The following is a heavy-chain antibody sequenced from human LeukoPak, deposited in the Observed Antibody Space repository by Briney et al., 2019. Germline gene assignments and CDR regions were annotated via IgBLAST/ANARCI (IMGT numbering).Heavy chain of an antibody. Sequence: ASVKVSCKASGYTFTSFGISWVRQAPGHGLEWMGWISAYNGNINYAQKLQGRVTMTTDTSTSIAYMEVRSLRSEDTAVYYCVRDLGVDTTMIFFDYWGQGSVVTVSS. CDR2: ISAYNGNI. V-gene: IGHV1-18*01. J-gene: IGHJ4*02. CDR1: GYTFTSFG. D-gene: IGHD5-18*01. CDR3: VRDLGVDTTMIFFDY.